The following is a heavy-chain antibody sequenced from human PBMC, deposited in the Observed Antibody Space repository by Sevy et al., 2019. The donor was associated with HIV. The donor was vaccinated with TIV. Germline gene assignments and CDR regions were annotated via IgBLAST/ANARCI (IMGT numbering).Heavy chain of an antibody. V-gene: IGHV3-11*05. D-gene: IGHD3-22*01. J-gene: IGHJ3*02. CDR2: ISSSISYT. CDR1: GFTFSDYY. CDR3: GREAGITIIVPGSEDDFDI. Sequence: GGSLRLSCAASGFTFSDYYMSWIRQAPGKGLEWVSYISSSISYTNYADSVKGRFTISRDNAKNSLYLQMNSLRAEDTAVEYCGREAGITIIVPGSEDDFDIWGQGTMVTVFS.